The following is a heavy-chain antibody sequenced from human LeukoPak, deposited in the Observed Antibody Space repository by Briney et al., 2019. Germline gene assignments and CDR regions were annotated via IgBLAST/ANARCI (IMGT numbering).Heavy chain of an antibody. J-gene: IGHJ5*02. V-gene: IGHV4-59*08. Sequence: SETLSLTCTVSGGSISNYYWSWIRQPPGKGLEWIGFILSSGSTYYNPSLKSRVTISADTSNNQFSLKLSSVTAADTAVYYCARTDSGYLKNWFDPWGQGTLVTVSS. D-gene: IGHD5-12*01. CDR2: ILSSGST. CDR3: ARTDSGYLKNWFDP. CDR1: GGSISNYY.